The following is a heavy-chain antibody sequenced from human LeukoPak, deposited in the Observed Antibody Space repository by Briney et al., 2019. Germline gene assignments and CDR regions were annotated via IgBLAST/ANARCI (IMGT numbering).Heavy chain of an antibody. Sequence: GGALTLSCAASGFTVNTKAISWGGRPPGKGMEWVSAISGSGGSTYYADSVKGRFTISRDNSKNTLYLQIHSLRAEDTAVYYCAKGKGSSSSSIDWWGQGTLVTVSS. D-gene: IGHD2-15*01. CDR2: ISGSGGST. CDR1: GFTVNTKA. J-gene: IGHJ4*02. V-gene: IGHV3-23*01. CDR3: AKGKGSSSSSIDW.